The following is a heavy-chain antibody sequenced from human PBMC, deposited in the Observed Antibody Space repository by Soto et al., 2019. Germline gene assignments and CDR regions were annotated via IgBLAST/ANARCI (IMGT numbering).Heavy chain of an antibody. D-gene: IGHD1-26*01. CDR1: GYTFTSYA. CDR2: INAGNGNT. Sequence: ASVKVSCKASGYTFTSYAMHWVRQAPGQRLEWMGWINAGNGNTKYSQKFQGRVTITRDTSASTAYMELSSLRSEDTAVYYCARAGVGATPNDYPGQATRVSVSS. J-gene: IGHJ4*02. V-gene: IGHV1-3*01. CDR3: ARAGVGATPNDY.